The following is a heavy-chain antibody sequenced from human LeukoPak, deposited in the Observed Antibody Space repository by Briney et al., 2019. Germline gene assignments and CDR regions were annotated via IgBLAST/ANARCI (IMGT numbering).Heavy chain of an antibody. V-gene: IGHV3-7*01. CDR3: ARDYYGSGSYYGFHTY. J-gene: IGHJ4*02. Sequence: GGSLRLSCAASGFTFSSYWMSWVRQAPGKGLEWVANIKQDGSEKYYVDSVKGRFTISRDNAKNSLYLQMNSLRAEDTAVYYCARDYYGSGSYYGFHTYWGQGTLVTVSS. D-gene: IGHD3-10*01. CDR2: IKQDGSEK. CDR1: GFTFSSYW.